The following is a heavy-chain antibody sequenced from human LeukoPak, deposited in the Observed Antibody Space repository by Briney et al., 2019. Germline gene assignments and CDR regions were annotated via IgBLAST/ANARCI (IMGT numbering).Heavy chain of an antibody. D-gene: IGHD3-10*01. CDR1: GFTFSSYN. V-gene: IGHV3-21*01. J-gene: IGHJ4*02. Sequence: GGSLRLSCAASGFTFSSYNMNWVRQAPGKGLEWVSSISSSSSYIYYADSVKGRFTISRDNAKNSLYLQMNSLRAEDTAVYYCASDIGITMVRGVIGYSDYWGQETLVTVSS. CDR2: ISSSSSYI. CDR3: ASDIGITMVRGVIGYSDY.